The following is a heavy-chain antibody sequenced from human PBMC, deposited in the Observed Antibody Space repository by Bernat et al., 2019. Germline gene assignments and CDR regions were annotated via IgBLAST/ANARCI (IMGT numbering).Heavy chain of an antibody. CDR1: GFTFSSYW. CDR2: IKQDGSER. V-gene: IGHV3-7*04. D-gene: IGHD3/OR15-3a*01. CDR3: ARGRWTIDY. J-gene: IGHJ4*02. Sequence: EVQVVEPGGGLVQPGGSLRLSCAASGFTFSSYWMSWVPQAPGKGLEWVANIKQDGSERYYVDSVKGRFTISRDNAKNSLYLQMNSLSDEDTAVYCCARGRWTIDYWGQGTLVTVSS.